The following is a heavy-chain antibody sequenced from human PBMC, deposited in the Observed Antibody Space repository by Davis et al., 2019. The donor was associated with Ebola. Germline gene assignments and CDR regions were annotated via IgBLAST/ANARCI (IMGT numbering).Heavy chain of an antibody. CDR3: AREVHDSEYYYYGMDV. Sequence: PGGSLRLSCAASGFTFSDYYMSWIRQAPGKGLEWVSYISSSGSTIYYADSVKGRFTISRDNAKNSLYLQMNSLRAEDTAVYYCAREVHDSEYYYYGMDVWCQGTTVTVSS. CDR2: ISSSGSTI. V-gene: IGHV3-11*01. D-gene: IGHD3-3*01. CDR1: GFTFSDYY. J-gene: IGHJ6*02.